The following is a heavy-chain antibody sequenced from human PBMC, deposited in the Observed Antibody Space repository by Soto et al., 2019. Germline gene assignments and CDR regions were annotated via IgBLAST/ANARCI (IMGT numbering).Heavy chain of an antibody. J-gene: IGHJ4*02. CDR2: ISWNSPSI. CDR1: GFTFEDYG. V-gene: IGHV3-9*01. D-gene: IGHD3-3*01. Sequence: SLRLSCGSSGFTFEDYGLHWVRQVPGQGPEWVPGISWNSPSIGYADSVKGRFTTPRDNDKNTLYLEMNSLKTEYTALYYCVKDWGQDFWNSYSNFWGQGTPVTVSS. CDR3: VKDWGQDFWNSYSNF.